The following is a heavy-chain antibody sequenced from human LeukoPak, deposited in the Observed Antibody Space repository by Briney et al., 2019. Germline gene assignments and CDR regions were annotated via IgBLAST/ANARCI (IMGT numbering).Heavy chain of an antibody. CDR2: MYYSEST. J-gene: IGHJ4*02. CDR3: ARQWLLWFGGSSRGTFAPPDY. V-gene: IGHV4-39*01. Sequence: PSETLSLTCTVSLCSINSRRYYSLGIRPPPGRARAGVGSMYYSESTHHNPSLNSRVTISVDTSKNQSALKLNSVTAADTAVYYCARQWLLWFGGSSRGTFAPPDYWGQGTLVTVSS. CDR1: LCSINSRRYY. D-gene: IGHD3-10*01.